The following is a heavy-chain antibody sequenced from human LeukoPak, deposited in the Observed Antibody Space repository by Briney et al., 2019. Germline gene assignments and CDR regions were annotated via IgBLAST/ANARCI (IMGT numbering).Heavy chain of an antibody. D-gene: IGHD3-10*01. CDR1: GGSFSGYY. CDR2: INHSGST. Sequence: SETLSLTCAVYGGSFSGYYWSWIRQPPGKGLEWIGEINHSGSTNYNPSLKSRVTISVDTSKNQFSLKLSSVTAADTAVYCCARYGSGNNWFDPWGQGTLVTVSS. J-gene: IGHJ5*02. V-gene: IGHV4-34*01. CDR3: ARYGSGNNWFDP.